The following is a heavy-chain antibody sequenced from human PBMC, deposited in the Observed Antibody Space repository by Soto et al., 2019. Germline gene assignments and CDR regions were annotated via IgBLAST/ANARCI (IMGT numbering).Heavy chain of an antibody. CDR2: IKQDGSEK. J-gene: IGHJ4*02. V-gene: IGHV3-7*04. CDR1: AFTFRNYW. D-gene: IGHD2-2*01. CDR3: ARASSSTSGAIDY. Sequence: EVQLVESGGGLVQPGGSLRLSCAASAFTFRNYWMSWVRQAPGKGLECVAKIKQDGSEKYYVDFVKGRFTISRDNAKNSVYLQMNSLTVEDTAMYYCARASSSTSGAIDYWGQGTLVTVSS.